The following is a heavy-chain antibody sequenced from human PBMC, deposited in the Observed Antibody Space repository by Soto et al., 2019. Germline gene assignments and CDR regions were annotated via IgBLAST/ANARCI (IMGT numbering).Heavy chain of an antibody. J-gene: IGHJ2*01. Sequence: QVQLVQSGAEVKEAGASVKVSCKASGYSFTDHYMHWVRQAPGQGLEWMGWINPNSGGTKSAQQFQGRVTMTRDMSISTAYMELSRLRFDDTAVYYCARGKEIPDYWNFDLWGRGTLVTVSS. D-gene: IGHD2-2*02. V-gene: IGHV1-2*02. CDR2: INPNSGGT. CDR3: ARGKEIPDYWNFDL. CDR1: GYSFTDHY.